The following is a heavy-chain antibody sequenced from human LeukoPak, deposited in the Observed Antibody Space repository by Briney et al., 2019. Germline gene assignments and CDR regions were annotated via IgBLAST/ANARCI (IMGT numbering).Heavy chain of an antibody. D-gene: IGHD1-14*01. V-gene: IGHV3-66*01. J-gene: IGHJ6*02. Sequence: GGSLRLSCAASGFTVSSNYMSWVRQAPGKGLEWVSVIYSGGSTYYADSVKGRFTISRDNSKNTLYLQMNSLRAEDTAVYYCARSLKPTRYYYYGMDVWGQGTTVTVSS. CDR1: GFTVSSNY. CDR2: IYSGGST. CDR3: ARSLKPTRYYYYGMDV.